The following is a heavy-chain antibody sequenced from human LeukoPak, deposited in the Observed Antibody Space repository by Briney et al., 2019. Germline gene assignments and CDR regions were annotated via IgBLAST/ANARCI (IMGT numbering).Heavy chain of an antibody. CDR2: INPNSGDT. V-gene: IGHV1-2*02. D-gene: IGHD6-13*01. Sequence: ASVKVSCKASGYTFTDYYMHWVRQAPGQGLEWMGWINPNSGDTNYAEKFQVRVTMTRDTSISTGYMELSRLSSDDAALYYCAKGIAAADTWRIDPDYPDYWGQGTLVTASS. J-gene: IGHJ4*02. CDR1: GYTFTDYY. CDR3: AKGIAAADTWRIDPDYPDY.